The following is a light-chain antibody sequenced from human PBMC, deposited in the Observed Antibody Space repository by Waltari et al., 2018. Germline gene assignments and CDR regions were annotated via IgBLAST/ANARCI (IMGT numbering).Light chain of an antibody. J-gene: IGKJ1*01. CDR3: QQYNNWPWT. Sequence: EIVMTQSPATLSVSPGERATLSCRASQSVSSNLAWYQQKPGQAPRLLIYGASTRATGIPARFSGSGSGTEFTLTISSLQSEDFALYYCQQYNNWPWTFGRGTKVEIK. CDR2: GAS. CDR1: QSVSSN. V-gene: IGKV3-15*01.